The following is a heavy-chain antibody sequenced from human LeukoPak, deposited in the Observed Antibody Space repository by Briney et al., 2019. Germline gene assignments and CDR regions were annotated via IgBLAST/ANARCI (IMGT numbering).Heavy chain of an antibody. CDR3: ARERGAGPFDY. D-gene: IGHD6-19*01. CDR2: IYYSGST. V-gene: IGHV4-59*01. CDR1: GGSISSYY. J-gene: IGHJ4*02. Sequence: PSETLSLTCTVSGGSISSYYWSWIRQPPGKGLEWIGYIYYSGSTNYNPSLKSRVTISVDTPKNQFSLKLSSVTAADTAVYYCARERGAGPFDYWGQGTLVTVSS.